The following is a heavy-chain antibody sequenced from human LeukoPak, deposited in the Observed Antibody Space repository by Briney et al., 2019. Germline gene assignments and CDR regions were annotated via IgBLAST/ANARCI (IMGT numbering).Heavy chain of an antibody. J-gene: IGHJ4*02. CDR1: GYTFTSYY. CDR3: ASLVATMYY. D-gene: IGHD5-12*01. Sequence: ASVKVSCKASGYTFTSYYMHWVRQAPGQGLEWMGIINPSGGSTSYAQKFQGRVTTTRDTSTSTVYMELRSLRSDDTAVYYCASLVATMYYWGQGTLVTVSS. CDR2: INPSGGST. V-gene: IGHV1-46*01.